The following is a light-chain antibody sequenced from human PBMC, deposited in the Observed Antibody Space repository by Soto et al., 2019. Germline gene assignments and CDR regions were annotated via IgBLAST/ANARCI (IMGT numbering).Light chain of an antibody. J-gene: IGKJ1*01. CDR1: QSLAHSNGNTY. CDR3: MQATHFPRT. CDR2: KVS. Sequence: DVVMTQTPLSSPVALGQPASLSCRSSQSLAHSNGNTYLSWLQQRPGQPPRLLIYKVSNRLSGVTDRFSGSGAGTDFTLNISRVEAEDVGVYYCMQATHFPRTFGQGTKVEIK. V-gene: IGKV2-24*01.